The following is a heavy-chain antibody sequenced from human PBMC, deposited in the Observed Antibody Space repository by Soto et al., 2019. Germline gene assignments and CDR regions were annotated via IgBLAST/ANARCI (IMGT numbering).Heavy chain of an antibody. CDR2: TYYRSRWYS. J-gene: IGHJ6*02. D-gene: IGHD2-15*01. CDR1: VDTVSSNSVA. V-gene: IGHV6-1*01. CDR3: ARSEEDSDYYYYGMDV. Sequence: QVQLQHSVPRLVKPSQTLSLTCVGSVDTVSSNSVAWNWVRQSPSRGLEWLGRTYYRSRWYSDYAVSVRSRIDINADTSKNQVSLQLNSVTSEDTAVYYCARSEEDSDYYYYGMDVWGQWITVSVCS.